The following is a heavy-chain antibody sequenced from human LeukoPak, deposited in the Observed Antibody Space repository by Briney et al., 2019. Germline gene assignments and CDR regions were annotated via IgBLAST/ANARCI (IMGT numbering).Heavy chain of an antibody. Sequence: GGSLRLSCAASGFTFRSYWMSWVRQAPGKGLEWVANIIQDGREKYYVDSVKGRFTISRDNAKKSLYLQMNSLRADDTAVYYCARAFRLNYFDPWGPGTLVTVSS. CDR2: IIQDGREK. J-gene: IGHJ5*02. CDR1: GFTFRSYW. V-gene: IGHV3-7*05. D-gene: IGHD1-7*01. CDR3: ARAFRLNYFDP.